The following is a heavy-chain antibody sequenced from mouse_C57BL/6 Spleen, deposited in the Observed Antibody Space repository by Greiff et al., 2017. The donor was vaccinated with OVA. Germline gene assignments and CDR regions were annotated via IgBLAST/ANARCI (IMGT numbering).Heavy chain of an antibody. CDR3: TTVCSSSAWFAY. CDR1: GYTFTDYE. J-gene: IGHJ3*01. Sequence: QVQLQQSGAELVRPGASVTLSCKASGYTFTDYEMHWVKQTPVHGLEWIGDIDPETGGTAYNQKFKGKAILTADKSSSAAYMERRSLTSDDSAVYYCTTVCSSSAWFAYWGQGTLVTVSA. D-gene: IGHD1-1*01. CDR2: IDPETGGT. V-gene: IGHV1-15*01.